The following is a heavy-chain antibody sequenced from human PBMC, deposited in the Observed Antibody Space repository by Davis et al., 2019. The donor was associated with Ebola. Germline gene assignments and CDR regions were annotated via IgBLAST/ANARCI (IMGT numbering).Heavy chain of an antibody. D-gene: IGHD4-17*01. CDR1: GFTFSSYW. J-gene: IGHJ5*02. V-gene: IGHV3-74*01. CDR2: IKSDGSRT. Sequence: PGGSLRLSCAASGFTFSSYWIHWVRQAPGKGLAWVSRIKSDGSRTNYADSVKGRFTISRDNAKNTVYLQMNSLRGEDTAIHYCARVGYGDSWRWFDPWGQGTLVTVSS. CDR3: ARVGYGDSWRWFDP.